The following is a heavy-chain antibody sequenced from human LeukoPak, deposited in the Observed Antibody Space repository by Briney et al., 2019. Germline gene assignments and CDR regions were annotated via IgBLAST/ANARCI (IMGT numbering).Heavy chain of an antibody. V-gene: IGHV1-2*02. D-gene: IGHD2-15*01. J-gene: IGHJ6*02. Sequence: ASVKVSCKASGYTFTGYYMHWVRQVPGQGLEWMGWINPNSGGTNYAQKFQGRVTMTRDTSISTAYMELSRLRSDDTAVYYCARDYVVVVAATVPYYGMDVWGQGTTVTVSS. CDR1: GYTFTGYY. CDR3: ARDYVVVVAATVPYYGMDV. CDR2: INPNSGGT.